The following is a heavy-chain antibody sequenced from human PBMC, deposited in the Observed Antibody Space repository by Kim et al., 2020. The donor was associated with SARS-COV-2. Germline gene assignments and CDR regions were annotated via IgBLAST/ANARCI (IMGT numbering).Heavy chain of an antibody. CDR3: ASRHPGGIGWYIFDY. J-gene: IGHJ4*02. CDR2: IDLSDSYT. CDR1: GYSFTSYW. V-gene: IGHV5-10-1*01. D-gene: IGHD6-19*01. Sequence: GESLKISCRVSGYSFTSYWIAWVRQVPGKGLEWMGRIDLSDSYTSYSPSFQGHVTFTADKSSSTAYLQWSSLRASDTAMYYCASRHPGGIGWYIFDYWGQGTLVTVSS.